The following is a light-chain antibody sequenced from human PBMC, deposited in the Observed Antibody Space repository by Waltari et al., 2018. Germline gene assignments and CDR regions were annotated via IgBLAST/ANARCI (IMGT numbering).Light chain of an antibody. Sequence: QSVLTQPPSASGTPGQRVTIPCSGSSSNIGDNYVYWYQHLPGTAPKLLIFSNTQRPSGVRDRFSGSKSGTSASLAISGLRSEDEGDYYCAAWDDTLSHWVFGGGTKLTVL. J-gene: IGLJ3*02. CDR1: SSNIGDNY. CDR2: SNT. CDR3: AAWDDTLSHWV. V-gene: IGLV1-47*01.